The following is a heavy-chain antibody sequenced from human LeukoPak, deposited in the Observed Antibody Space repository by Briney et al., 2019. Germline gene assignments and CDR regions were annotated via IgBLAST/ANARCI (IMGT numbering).Heavy chain of an antibody. V-gene: IGHV4-61*02. D-gene: IGHD2-15*01. Sequence: SQTLSLTCTVSGGSISSDTYYWSWIRQPAGKGLEWIGRIYASGNSNYNASLKSRVTISIDTSNNQFSLRLSSVIASDTAVYYCAGTRRYCSGGSCYNWFDPWGQGTLVTVFS. CDR2: IYASGNS. CDR3: AGTRRYCSGGSCYNWFDP. J-gene: IGHJ5*02. CDR1: GGSISSDTYY.